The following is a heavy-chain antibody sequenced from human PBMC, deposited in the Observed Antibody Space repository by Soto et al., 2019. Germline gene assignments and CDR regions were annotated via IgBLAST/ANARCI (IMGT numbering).Heavy chain of an antibody. V-gene: IGHV1-8*01. D-gene: IGHD6-13*01. J-gene: IGHJ6*02. CDR3: ARGPTIAAAGRYYYYYGMDV. CDR2: MNPNSGNT. Sequence: ASVKVSCKASGYTFTSYDINWVRQATGQGLEWMGWMNPNSGNTGYAQKFQGRVTMTRNTSISTAYMELSSLRSEDTAVYYCARGPTIAAAGRYYYYYGMDVWGQGTKVTVSS. CDR1: GYTFTSYD.